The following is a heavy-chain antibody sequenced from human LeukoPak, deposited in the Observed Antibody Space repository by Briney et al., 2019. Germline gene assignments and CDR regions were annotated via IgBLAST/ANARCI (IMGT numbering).Heavy chain of an antibody. D-gene: IGHD4-17*01. CDR3: ARVGDYSTVTTGYYYYYMDV. CDR2: ISAYNGNT. V-gene: IGHV1-18*01. J-gene: IGHJ6*03. Sequence: GASVKVSCKASGYTFTSYGISWVRQAPGQGLEWMGWISAYNGNTNYAQKLQGRVTMTTDTSTSTAYMELRSLRSDDTAVYYCARVGDYSTVTTGYYYYYMDVWGKGTTVTVSS. CDR1: GYTFTSYG.